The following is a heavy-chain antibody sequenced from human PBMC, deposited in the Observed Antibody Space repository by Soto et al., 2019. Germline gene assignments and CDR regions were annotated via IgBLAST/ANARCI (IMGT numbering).Heavy chain of an antibody. CDR1: GDSIGKSKYY. Sequence: QLQLQESGPGLLKSSATLSLTCTFSGDSIGKSKYYWGWIRQPPGKGLEWIGSVFYKGNTYHNPSLKIRVTMSVDTSNNQLSLRISSLTAADTSVYYCARHPYIPLVSPFWHFDLWGRGSLVTESS. J-gene: IGHJ2*01. CDR2: VFYKGNT. D-gene: IGHD3-22*01. CDR3: ARHPYIPLVSPFWHFDL. V-gene: IGHV4-39*01.